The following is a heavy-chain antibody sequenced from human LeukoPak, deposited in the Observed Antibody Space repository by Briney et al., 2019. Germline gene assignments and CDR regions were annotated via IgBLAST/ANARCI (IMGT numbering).Heavy chain of an antibody. CDR3: AREGAYCGGDCYSGYFDY. CDR2: IYYSGST. J-gene: IGHJ4*02. V-gene: IGHV4-59*01. CDR1: GGSISSYY. D-gene: IGHD2-21*02. Sequence: SETLSLTCTVSGGSISSYYWSWIRQPPGKGLEWIGYIYYSGSTNYNPSLKSRVTISIDTSKNHFSLKLSSVTAADTAVYYCAREGAYCGGDCYSGYFDYWGQGTLVTVSS.